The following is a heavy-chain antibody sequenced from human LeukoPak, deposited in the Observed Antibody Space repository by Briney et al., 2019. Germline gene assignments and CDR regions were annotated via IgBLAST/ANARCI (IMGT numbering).Heavy chain of an antibody. CDR1: GGSISSSSYY. D-gene: IGHD2-2*01. CDR3: ARHPTRYQLPYAFDI. V-gene: IGHV4-39*01. CDR2: IYYSGST. J-gene: IGHJ3*02. Sequence: PSETLSLTCTVSGGSISSSSYYWGWIRQPPGKGLEWIGSIYYSGSTYYNPSLKSRVTISVDTSKNQFSLKLSSVTAADTAVYYCARHPTRYQLPYAFDIWGQGTMVTVSS.